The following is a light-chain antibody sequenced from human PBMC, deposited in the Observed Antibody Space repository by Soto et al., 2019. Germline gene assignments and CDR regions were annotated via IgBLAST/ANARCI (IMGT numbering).Light chain of an antibody. CDR1: QDVSND. J-gene: IGKJ1*01. Sequence: DIQMTQSPPSLSASVGDRVTITCRASQDVSNDLGWCQQKPGKAPKRLIFGASNLESGVPSRFSGTGSGTEFILTTTILQPEDFATYYCLQHTYIWSFGQGTKVDIK. CDR3: LQHTYIWS. V-gene: IGKV1-17*01. CDR2: GAS.